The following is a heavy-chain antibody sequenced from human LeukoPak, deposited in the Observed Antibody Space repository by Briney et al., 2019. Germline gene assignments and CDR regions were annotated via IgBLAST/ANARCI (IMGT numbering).Heavy chain of an antibody. Sequence: GSLRLPCSASGFTFSSYAIHWVRQAPGKGLEGVAVISYDGSNKYYADSVKGRFTISRDNSKNTLYLQVNSLRAEDTAVYYCARDLINSSGWYDYYYYGMDVWGQGTTVTVSS. CDR1: GFTFSSYA. CDR2: ISYDGSNK. J-gene: IGHJ6*02. D-gene: IGHD6-19*01. CDR3: ARDLINSSGWYDYYYYGMDV. V-gene: IGHV3-30-3*01.